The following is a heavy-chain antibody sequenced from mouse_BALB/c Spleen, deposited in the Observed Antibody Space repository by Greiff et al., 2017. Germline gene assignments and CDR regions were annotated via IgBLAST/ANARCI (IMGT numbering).Heavy chain of an antibody. V-gene: IGHV2-5-1*01. D-gene: IGHD2-14*01. CDR3: AKKDYRYDWYFDV. CDR1: GFSLTSYG. J-gene: IGHJ1*01. Sequence: VKLVESGPSLVQPSQSLSITCTVSGFSLTSYGVHWVRQSPGKGLEWLGVIWRGGSTDYNAAFMSRLSITKDNSKSQVFLKMNSLQADDTAIYYCAKKDYRYDWYFDVWGAGTTVTVSS. CDR2: IWRGGST.